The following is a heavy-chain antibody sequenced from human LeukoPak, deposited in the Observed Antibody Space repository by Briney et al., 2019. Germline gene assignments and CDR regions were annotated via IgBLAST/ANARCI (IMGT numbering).Heavy chain of an antibody. CDR3: ARVTYCSGGSCYSFPDY. CDR1: GGSFSGYY. D-gene: IGHD2-15*01. J-gene: IGHJ4*02. CDR2: INHSGST. Sequence: SETLSLTCAVCGGSFSGYYWSWIRQPPGKGLEWIGEINHSGSTNYNPSLKSRVTISVDTSKNQFSLKLSSVTAADTAVYYCARVTYCSGGSCYSFPDYWGQGTLVTVSS. V-gene: IGHV4-34*01.